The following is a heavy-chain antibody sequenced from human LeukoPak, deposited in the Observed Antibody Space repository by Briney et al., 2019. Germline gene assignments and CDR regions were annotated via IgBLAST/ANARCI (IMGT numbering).Heavy chain of an antibody. CDR3: ARGVPLGYCTYGVCYPPYYFDY. Sequence: EASVKVSCKASGYTFISYNINWLRQATGQGLEWMGWVNPRSGDAGYLQKFQGRLTITRDSSIDTAYMDLSGLNSEDTAVYYCARGVPLGYCTYGVCYPPYYFDYWGQGTLVTASS. D-gene: IGHD2-8*01. J-gene: IGHJ4*02. CDR1: GYTFISYN. CDR2: VNPRSGDA. V-gene: IGHV1-8*01.